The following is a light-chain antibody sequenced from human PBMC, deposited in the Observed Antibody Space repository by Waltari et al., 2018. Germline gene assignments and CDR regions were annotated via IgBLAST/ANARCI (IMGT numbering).Light chain of an antibody. J-gene: IGLJ2*01. Sequence: QSALTQPAAVSGSPGQSIPISCTGTNSDVGGYNSVSWYQQHPGKAPKVIVYDVSNRPSGVSNRFSGSKSGNMASLTISGLQAEDEADYYCSSYTSRSTLVVFGGGTKVTVL. V-gene: IGLV2-14*03. CDR3: SSYTSRSTLVV. CDR2: DVS. CDR1: NSDVGGYNS.